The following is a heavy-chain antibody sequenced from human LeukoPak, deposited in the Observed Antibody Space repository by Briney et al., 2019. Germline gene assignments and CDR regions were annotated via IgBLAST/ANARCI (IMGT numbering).Heavy chain of an antibody. CDR2: IIPIFGTA. V-gene: IGHV1-69*13. J-gene: IGHJ3*02. CDR3: ATERHYYDSSGYYSPDAFDI. CDR1: LGTLSSYA. D-gene: IGHD3-22*01. Sequence: SVKVSCRASLGTLSSYAVSWVRQAPGQGLEWMGGIIPIFGTANYAQKFQGRVTITADESTSTAYMELSSQRSEDTAVYYCATERHYYDSSGYYSPDAFDIWGQGTMVTVSS.